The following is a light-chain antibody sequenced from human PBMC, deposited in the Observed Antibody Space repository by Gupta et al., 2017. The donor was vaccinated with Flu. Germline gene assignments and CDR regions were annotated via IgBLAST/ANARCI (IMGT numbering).Light chain of an antibody. Sequence: DIVMTQSPDSLAVSLGERATINCKSSQSVLYSSNNKNYLAWYQQKPGQPPKLLIYWASTRESGVPDRFSGSGSGTDVTLTISSLQAEDVAVYYCQQDDSTPWTFGHGTKVDIK. CDR1: QSVLYSSNNKNY. CDR3: QQDDSTPWT. V-gene: IGKV4-1*01. CDR2: WAS. J-gene: IGKJ3*01.